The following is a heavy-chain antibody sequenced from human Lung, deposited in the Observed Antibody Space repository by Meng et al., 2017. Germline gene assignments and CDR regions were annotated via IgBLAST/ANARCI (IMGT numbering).Heavy chain of an antibody. V-gene: IGHV4-30-2*01. Sequence: QLQLQESGSGLVKPSQTLSLTCAVSVGSISSGGYSWSWIRQPPGKGLEWIGYISHSGSTYYNPSLKNRVTISVDRSKNQFSLRLTSVTAADTAVYSCARSGYCSGSSCYGSFDSWGQGTLVTVSS. CDR1: VGSISSGGYS. CDR3: ARSGYCSGSSCYGSFDS. CDR2: ISHSGST. J-gene: IGHJ4*02. D-gene: IGHD2-15*01.